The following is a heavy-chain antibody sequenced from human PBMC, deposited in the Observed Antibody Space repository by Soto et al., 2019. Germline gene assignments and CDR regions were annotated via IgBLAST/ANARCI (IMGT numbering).Heavy chain of an antibody. V-gene: IGHV1-69*06. Sequence: GASVNVSCKSSGGTFSSYSISWVREAPGQGLEWMGGIIPIFGTANYAQKFQGRVTITADKSTSTAYMELSSLRSEDTAVYYCAIKTITMIVVVTYYGMDVWGQGTTVTVSS. CDR2: IIPIFGTA. J-gene: IGHJ6*02. D-gene: IGHD3-22*01. CDR1: GGTFSSYS. CDR3: AIKTITMIVVVTYYGMDV.